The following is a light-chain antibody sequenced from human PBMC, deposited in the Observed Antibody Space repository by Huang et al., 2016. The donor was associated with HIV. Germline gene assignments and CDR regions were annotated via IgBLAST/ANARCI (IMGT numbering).Light chain of an antibody. J-gene: IGKJ4*01. CDR3: HQYNNWLLS. CDR1: RTVSTN. CDR2: GSS. V-gene: IGKV3-15*01. Sequence: IVMTQSPATLSVSPGERVTLSCRANRTVSTNLAWYQKRPGQAPRLLIYGSSTRAPGIPARFSGSGSGTDFSLTISSRQSEDFALYYCHQYNNWLLSFGGGTRVDI.